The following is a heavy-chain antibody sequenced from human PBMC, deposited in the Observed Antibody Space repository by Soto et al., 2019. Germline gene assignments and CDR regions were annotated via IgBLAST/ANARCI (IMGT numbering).Heavy chain of an antibody. CDR2: IWYDGSNK. J-gene: IGHJ5*02. D-gene: IGHD3-10*01. Sequence: LRLSCAASGFTFSSYGMHWVRQAPGKGLEWVAVIWYDGSNKYYADSVKGRFTISRDNSKNTLYLQMNSLRAEDTAVYYCAGMVRGVIPKLNWFDPWGQGTLVTVSS. CDR3: AGMVRGVIPKLNWFDP. CDR1: GFTFSSYG. V-gene: IGHV3-33*01.